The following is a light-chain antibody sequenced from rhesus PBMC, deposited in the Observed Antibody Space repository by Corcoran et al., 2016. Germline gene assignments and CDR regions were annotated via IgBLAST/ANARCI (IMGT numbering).Light chain of an antibody. Sequence: DIQMTQSPSSLSASVGDRVTITCQASQGISSWLAWYQQKPGKAPKFLIYASSSLQSGVQSRFSGSASGTDFTLTISSLQPEDCATYYCQQYYGYPWTFGRGTKVEIK. CDR2: ASS. CDR1: QGISSW. CDR3: QQYYGYPWT. J-gene: IGKJ1*01. V-gene: IGKV1-19*01.